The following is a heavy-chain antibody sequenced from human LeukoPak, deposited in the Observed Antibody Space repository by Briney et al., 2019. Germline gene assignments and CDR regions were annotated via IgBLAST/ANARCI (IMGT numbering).Heavy chain of an antibody. V-gene: IGHV4-38-2*02. CDR1: GYSPSSGYY. D-gene: IGHD3-22*01. J-gene: IGHJ5*02. CDR3: ARDESPAKDYYDSSGYYSNWFDP. CDR2: IYHSGST. Sequence: SETLSLTCTVSGYSPSSGYYWGWIRQPPGKGLEWIGSIYHSGSTYYNPSLKSRVTISVDTSKNQFSLKLSSVTAADTAVYYCARDESPAKDYYDSSGYYSNWFDPWGQGTLVTVSS.